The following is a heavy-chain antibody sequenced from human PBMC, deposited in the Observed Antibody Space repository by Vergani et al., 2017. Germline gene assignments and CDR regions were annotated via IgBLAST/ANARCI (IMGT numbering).Heavy chain of an antibody. V-gene: IGHV3-23*01. Sequence: EVQLLESGGGLVQPGGSLRLSCAASGFTFSSYAMSWVRQAPGKGLEWVAAISGSGGSTYYADSVKGRFTISRDNSKNTLYLQMNSLRAEDTAVYYCAKISGSSWYWGYWGQGTLVTVSS. D-gene: IGHD6-13*01. CDR2: ISGSGGST. CDR3: AKISGSSWYWGY. CDR1: GFTFSSYA. J-gene: IGHJ4*02.